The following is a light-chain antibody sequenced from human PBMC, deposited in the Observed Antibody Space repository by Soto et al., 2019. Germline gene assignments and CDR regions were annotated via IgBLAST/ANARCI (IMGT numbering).Light chain of an antibody. CDR2: AAS. Sequence: DIQMTQSPSYLSASVGDRVTITCRASQSISSYLNWYQQKPGKAPNLLIYAASTLQSGVPSRFSGSGSCTDFTLTIRSLQPEDFATYYCQQSYTTPLTFGGGTKVEIK. V-gene: IGKV1-39*01. CDR3: QQSYTTPLT. J-gene: IGKJ4*01. CDR1: QSISSY.